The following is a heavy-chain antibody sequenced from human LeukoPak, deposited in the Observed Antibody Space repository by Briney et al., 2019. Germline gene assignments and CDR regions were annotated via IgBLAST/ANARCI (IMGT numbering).Heavy chain of an antibody. D-gene: IGHD2-21*02. Sequence: GGSLRLSCAASGFTFSSYAMSWVRQAPGKGLEWVSAISGSGGSTYYADSVKGRFTISRDNSKNTLYLQMNSLRAEDTAVYYCARSTYGGNSDSGDYWGQGTLVTISS. CDR3: ARSTYGGNSDSGDY. J-gene: IGHJ4*02. CDR2: ISGSGGST. V-gene: IGHV3-23*01. CDR1: GFTFSSYA.